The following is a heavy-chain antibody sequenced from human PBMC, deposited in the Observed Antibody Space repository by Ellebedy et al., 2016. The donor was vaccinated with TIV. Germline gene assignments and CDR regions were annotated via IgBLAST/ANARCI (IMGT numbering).Heavy chain of an antibody. CDR3: ARSRSSGWLHTPDY. V-gene: IGHV1-46*04. Sequence: AASVKVSCKASGYTFSSFFMRWVRQAPGQGLEWMGIINPSGGSTTYTQKLQGRVTMTRDTSTRTVYMELSSLRSEDTAVYYCARSRSSGWLHTPDYWGQGTLVTVSS. J-gene: IGHJ4*02. CDR2: INPSGGST. D-gene: IGHD6-19*01. CDR1: GYTFSSFF.